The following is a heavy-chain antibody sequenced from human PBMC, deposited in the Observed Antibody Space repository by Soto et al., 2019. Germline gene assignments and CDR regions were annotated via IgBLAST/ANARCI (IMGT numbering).Heavy chain of an antibody. CDR1: GGSISNDNYY. Sequence: QVQLQESGPGLVKPSQALSLTCTVSGGSISNDNYYWSWIRQPPGKGLEWIGYIYFSGSTHYNPSFKSRVIISMDTSRNQFSLKLSSVAAADTAVYYCARVRGGGPFDDWGQGTLVTVSS. CDR3: ARVRGGGPFDD. D-gene: IGHD1-26*01. CDR2: IYFSGST. J-gene: IGHJ4*02. V-gene: IGHV4-30-4*01.